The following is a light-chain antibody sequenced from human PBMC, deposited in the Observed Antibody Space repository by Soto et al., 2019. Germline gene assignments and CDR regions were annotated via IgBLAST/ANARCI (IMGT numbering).Light chain of an antibody. CDR1: QSINTY. V-gene: IGKV1-39*01. CDR2: GTS. Sequence: DIQMTQSPSFLSASVGDRVTISCRASQSINTYLNWYQHKPGKAPKLLIYGTSNLQSGVPSRFSGGGSGTDFNLTISSLQPEDFATYYCQQSFSTLLITFGQGTRLELK. CDR3: QQSFSTLLIT. J-gene: IGKJ5*01.